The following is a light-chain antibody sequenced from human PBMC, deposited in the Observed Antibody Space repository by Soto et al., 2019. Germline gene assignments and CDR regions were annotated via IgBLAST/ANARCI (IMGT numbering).Light chain of an antibody. Sequence: AIQMTQSPSSLSASVGDRVTITCRASQGIRNDLGWYQQKPGKAPKLLIHAASILQSGVPSRFSGSGYDTDFTLTISSLQPEDFATYYCIQDYNYPRTFGQGTKVEIK. V-gene: IGKV1-6*01. CDR2: AAS. CDR1: QGIRND. CDR3: IQDYNYPRT. J-gene: IGKJ1*01.